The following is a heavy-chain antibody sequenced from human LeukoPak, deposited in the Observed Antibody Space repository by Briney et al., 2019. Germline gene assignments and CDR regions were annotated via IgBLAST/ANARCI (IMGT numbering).Heavy chain of an antibody. CDR3: AKPTSDGWYNT. CDR1: GCTFSNYA. V-gene: IGHV3-23*01. CDR2: ITTSGGTT. Sequence: GGSLRLSCAASGCTFSNYAMSWVRQAPGKGLEWFSAITTSGGTTYYGASVKGRFTVSRDNSKNTLYLQMNSLRAEDTAVYYCAKPTSDGWYNTWGQGTLVTVSS. J-gene: IGHJ5*02. D-gene: IGHD5-24*01.